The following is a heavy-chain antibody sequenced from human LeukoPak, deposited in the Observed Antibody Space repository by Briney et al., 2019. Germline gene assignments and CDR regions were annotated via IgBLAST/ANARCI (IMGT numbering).Heavy chain of an antibody. J-gene: IGHJ5*02. D-gene: IGHD2-15*01. CDR2: IYYSGST. V-gene: IGHV4-30-4*08. Sequence: TLSLTCTVSGGSISSGDYYWSWIRQPPGKGLEWIGHIYYSGSTYYNPSLKSRVTISVDTSKNQFSLKLSSVTAADTAVYYCARDIIPNWFDPWGQGTLVTVSS. CDR3: ARDIIPNWFDP. CDR1: GGSISSGDYY.